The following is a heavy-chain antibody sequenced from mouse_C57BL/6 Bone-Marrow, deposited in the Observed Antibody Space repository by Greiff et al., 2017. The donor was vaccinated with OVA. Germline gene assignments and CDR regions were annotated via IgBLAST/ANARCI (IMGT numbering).Heavy chain of an antibody. D-gene: IGHD3-1*01. Sequence: VQLQQSGPGLVQPSQSLSITCTVSGFSLTSYGVHWVRQSPGQGLEWLGVIWSGGSTDYNAAFISRLSISKDNCKSQVLLKMHRLQADDTAIYYCASYSGYYAMDYWGQGTSVTVSS. V-gene: IGHV2-2*01. J-gene: IGHJ4*01. CDR1: GFSLTSYG. CDR3: ASYSGYYAMDY. CDR2: IWSGGST.